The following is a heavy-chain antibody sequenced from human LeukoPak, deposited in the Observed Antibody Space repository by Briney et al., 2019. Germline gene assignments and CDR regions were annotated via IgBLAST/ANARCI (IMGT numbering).Heavy chain of an antibody. CDR2: IYYSGST. D-gene: IGHD2-2*01. CDR1: GGSISSYY. V-gene: IGHV4-59*01. J-gene: IGHJ3*02. Sequence: SETLSLTCTVSGGSISSYYWSWIRQPPGKGLEWIGYIYYSGSTNYNPSLKSRVTISVDTSKNQFSLKLGSVTAADTAVYYCAAGGVPAADIEPGALDIWGQGTMVTVSS. CDR3: AAGGVPAADIEPGALDI.